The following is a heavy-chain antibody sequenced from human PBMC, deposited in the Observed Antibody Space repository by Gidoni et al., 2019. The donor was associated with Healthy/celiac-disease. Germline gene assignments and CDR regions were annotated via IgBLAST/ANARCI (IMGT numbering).Heavy chain of an antibody. Sequence: EVQLVESGGGLVQPGRSLRLCCAASGFNFDDYAMHWVRQAPGKGLEWFAGISWNSGSIVYAYSVKGLFTISRDNAKNSLYLQMNSLRADDTALYYFAKDFSGYDYVFDYWVQGTLVTVSS. CDR1: GFNFDDYA. D-gene: IGHD5-12*01. CDR2: ISWNSGSI. CDR3: AKDFSGYDYVFDY. J-gene: IGHJ4*02. V-gene: IGHV3-9*01.